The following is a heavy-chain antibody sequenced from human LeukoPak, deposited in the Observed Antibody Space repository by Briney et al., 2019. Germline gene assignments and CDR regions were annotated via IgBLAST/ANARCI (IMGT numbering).Heavy chain of an antibody. Sequence: SETLSLTCTVSGVSITSSYWSWIRQPPGKGLEWIGYIHYTGNTNHNPSLKNRVTISVDTSKNQFSLKLSSVTAADTAIYYRAKYGHYNFDYWGQGTLVTVSS. V-gene: IGHV4-59*01. CDR3: AKYGHYNFDY. J-gene: IGHJ4*02. CDR2: IHYTGNT. CDR1: GVSITSSY. D-gene: IGHD4-11*01.